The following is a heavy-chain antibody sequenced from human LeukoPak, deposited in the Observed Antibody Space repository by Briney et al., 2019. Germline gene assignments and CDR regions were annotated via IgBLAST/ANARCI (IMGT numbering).Heavy chain of an antibody. Sequence: SETLSLTCTVFGDSISTYYWTWMRQPAGEGLEWIGRIRNSGSTVYNPSLKSRVSMSLDTSKNQFSLQSISVTAADTAVYYCARGHGGPGADYYYGVDDWGQGTTVTVSS. CDR3: ARGHGGPGADYYYGVDD. J-gene: IGHJ6*02. D-gene: IGHD5-24*01. CDR1: GDSISTYY. V-gene: IGHV4-4*07. CDR2: IRNSGST.